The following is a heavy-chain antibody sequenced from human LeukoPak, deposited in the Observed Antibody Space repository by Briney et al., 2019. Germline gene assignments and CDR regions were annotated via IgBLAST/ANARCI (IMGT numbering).Heavy chain of an antibody. D-gene: IGHD1-7*01. CDR1: GFTFNSYV. V-gene: IGHV3-23*01. J-gene: IGHJ4*02. CDR2: ITGGGAGA. Sequence: GGSLRLSCAAPGFTFNSYVMSWVRQAPGKGLEWVSSITGGGAGAYHADSVKGRFTISRDNSKNTLYLQMNSLRADDTAVYYCARRLAQTKGFDYWGQGTLVTVSS. CDR3: ARRLAQTKGFDY.